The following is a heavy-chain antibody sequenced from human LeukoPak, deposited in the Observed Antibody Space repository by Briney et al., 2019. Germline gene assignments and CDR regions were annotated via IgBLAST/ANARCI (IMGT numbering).Heavy chain of an antibody. CDR1: GFTFDDYG. J-gene: IGHJ4*02. V-gene: IGHV3-20*04. CDR3: ARVTRRRDGYNYGDY. D-gene: IGHD5-24*01. CDR2: INWNGGST. Sequence: GGSLRLSCAAPGFTFDDYGMSWVRQAPGKGLEWVSGINWNGGSTGYADSVKGRFTISRDNAKNSLYLQMNSLRAEDTAVYYCARVTRRRDGYNYGDYWGQGTLVTVSS.